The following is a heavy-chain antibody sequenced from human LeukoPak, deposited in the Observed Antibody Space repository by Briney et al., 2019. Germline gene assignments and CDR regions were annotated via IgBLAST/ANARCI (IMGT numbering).Heavy chain of an antibody. CDR3: ARGGDGYTKSAFDI. D-gene: IGHD5-24*01. CDR2: IYHSGST. Sequence: SQTLSLTCAVSGGSISSGGYSWSWLRQPPGKGLEWIGYIYHSGSTYYNPSLKSRVTISVDRSKNQFSLKLSSVTAADTAVYYCARGGDGYTKSAFDIWGQGTMVTVSS. CDR1: GGSISSGGYS. V-gene: IGHV4-30-2*01. J-gene: IGHJ3*02.